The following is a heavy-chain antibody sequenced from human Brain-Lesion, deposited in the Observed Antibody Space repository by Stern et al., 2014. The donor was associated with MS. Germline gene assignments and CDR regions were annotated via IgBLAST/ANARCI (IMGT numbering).Heavy chain of an antibody. V-gene: IGHV3-74*02. Sequence: EVQLVEPGGGLVQPGGSLRLSCAASGFTFSNYWLHWVRQAPGKGLGWVSRVNNDGRRTSYADSVKGRFTMSRDNAKNTLYLQMNSLRVEDTAIYYCARGERWFDSWGQGTLVTVSS. CDR2: VNNDGRRT. D-gene: IGHD3-10*01. J-gene: IGHJ5*01. CDR3: ARGERWFDS. CDR1: GFTFSNYW.